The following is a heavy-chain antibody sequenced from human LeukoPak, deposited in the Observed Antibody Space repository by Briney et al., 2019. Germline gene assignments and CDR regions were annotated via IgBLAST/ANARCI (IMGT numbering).Heavy chain of an antibody. J-gene: IGHJ4*02. D-gene: IGHD2-2*02. CDR3: AKWVRDRSSTSCYMRY. Sequence: GGSLRLSCAASGFTFSNYWMHWVRQVPGKGLVWVARVNPDGQTTSYADFVKGRFSISRDNAKNTLYLQMNSLRAEDTAVYYCAKWVRDRSSTSCYMRYWGQGTLVTVSS. CDR1: GFTFSNYW. CDR2: VNPDGQTT. V-gene: IGHV3-74*01.